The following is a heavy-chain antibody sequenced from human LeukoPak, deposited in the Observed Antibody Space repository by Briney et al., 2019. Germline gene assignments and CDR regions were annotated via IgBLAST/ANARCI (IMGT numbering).Heavy chain of an antibody. D-gene: IGHD1-26*01. J-gene: IGHJ4*02. Sequence: GASVKVSCKASGYTFTGYYMHWVRQAPGQGLEWMGVINPSGGSTSYAQKFQGRVTMTRDMSTSTVYMELSSLRSEDTAVYYCARGYSGSYYYDYWGQGTLVTVSS. CDR2: INPSGGST. CDR3: ARGYSGSYYYDY. V-gene: IGHV1-46*01. CDR1: GYTFTGYY.